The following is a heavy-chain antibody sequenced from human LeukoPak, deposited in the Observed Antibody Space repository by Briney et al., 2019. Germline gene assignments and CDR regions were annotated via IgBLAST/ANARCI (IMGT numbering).Heavy chain of an antibody. CDR2: INSDGSST. CDR3: ARDVGVVPAAHGSDY. CDR1: GFTFSSYW. Sequence: PGGSLRLSCAASGFTFSSYWMHWVRQAPGKGLVWVSRINSDGSSTSYADSVKGRFTISRDNSKNTLYLQMNSLRAEDTAVYYCARDVGVVPAAHGSDYWGQGTLVTVSS. V-gene: IGHV3-74*01. D-gene: IGHD2-2*01. J-gene: IGHJ4*02.